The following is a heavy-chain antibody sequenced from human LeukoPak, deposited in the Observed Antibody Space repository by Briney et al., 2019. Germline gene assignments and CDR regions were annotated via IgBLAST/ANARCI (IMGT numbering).Heavy chain of an antibody. CDR3: ARHVGFITMVRGVINNNWFDP. D-gene: IGHD3-10*01. V-gene: IGHV4-59*05. Sequence: PSETLSLTCTVSGGSISSYYWSWIRQPPGKGLEWIGSIYYSGSTYYNPSLKSRVTISVDTSKKQFSLKLSSVTAADTAVYYCARHVGFITMVRGVINNNWFDPWGQGTLVTVSS. CDR1: GGSISSYY. J-gene: IGHJ5*02. CDR2: IYYSGST.